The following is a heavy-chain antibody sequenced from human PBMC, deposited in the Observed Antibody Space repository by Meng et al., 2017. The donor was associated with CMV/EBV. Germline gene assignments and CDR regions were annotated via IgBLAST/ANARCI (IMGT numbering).Heavy chain of an antibody. V-gene: IGHV3-53*05. CDR3: ARGRGITVTAPFDY. D-gene: IGHD4-17*01. CDR2: IYSGGST. CDR1: GFTVSSNY. Sequence: GGSLRLSCAASGFTVSSNYMSWVRQAPGKGLEWVSVIYSGGSTYYADSVKGRFTISRDNSKNTLYLQMNSLRSEDTAVYYCARGRGITVTAPFDYWGQGTLVTVSS. J-gene: IGHJ4*02.